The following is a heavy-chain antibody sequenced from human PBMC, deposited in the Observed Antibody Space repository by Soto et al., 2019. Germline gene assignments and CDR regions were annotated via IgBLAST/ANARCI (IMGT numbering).Heavy chain of an antibody. J-gene: IGHJ5*02. D-gene: IGHD1-1*01. CDR1: GASISGLY. CDR2: IYATGTT. CDR3: VRDGTKTLRDWFDP. Sequence: PSETLSLTCTVSGASISGLYWSWIRKSAGKGLEWIGRIYATGTTDYNPSLKSRVMMSVDTSKKQFSLTLRSVTAADTAVYYCVRDGTKTLRDWFDPWGQGISVTVSS. V-gene: IGHV4-4*07.